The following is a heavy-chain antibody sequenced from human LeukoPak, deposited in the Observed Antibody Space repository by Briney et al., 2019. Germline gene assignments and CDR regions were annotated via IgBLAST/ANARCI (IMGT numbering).Heavy chain of an antibody. J-gene: IGHJ3*02. CDR3: ARLRDAFDI. D-gene: IGHD2-21*01. V-gene: IGHV3-9*01. CDR2: ISWNSGSI. Sequence: GGSLRLSCAASGLSFDDYAMHWVRQAPGKGLEWVSGISWNSGSIGYADSVKGRFTISRDNAKDSLYLQMNSLRAEDTALYYCARLRDAFDIWGQGTMVTVSS. CDR1: GLSFDDYA.